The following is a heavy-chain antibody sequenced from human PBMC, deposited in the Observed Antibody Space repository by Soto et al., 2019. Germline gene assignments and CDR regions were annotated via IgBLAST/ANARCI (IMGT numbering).Heavy chain of an antibody. Sequence: SETLSRTCAVYGRSFSGYCWSWIRQPPGKGLEWIGEINHSGSTNYNPSLKSRVTISVDTSKNQFSLKLSSVTAADTAVYYCARTYYYGSGSDYWGQGTLVT. CDR2: INHSGST. V-gene: IGHV4-34*01. CDR3: ARTYYYGSGSDY. D-gene: IGHD3-10*01. CDR1: GRSFSGYC. J-gene: IGHJ4*02.